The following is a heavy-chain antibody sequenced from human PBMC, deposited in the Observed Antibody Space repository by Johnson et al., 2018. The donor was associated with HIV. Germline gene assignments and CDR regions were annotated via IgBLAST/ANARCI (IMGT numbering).Heavy chain of an antibody. D-gene: IGHD4-17*01. CDR3: ARGRGYGAERGALDN. CDR2: INWSGHDT. J-gene: IGHJ3*02. V-gene: IGHV3-20*04. CDR1: GFTFDDYG. Sequence: GQLVESGGGVVWPGGSLRLSCAASGFTFDDYGMNWVRQVPGKGLEWVSGINWSGHDTAYSDSVKGRFTISRDNAKNSLYLQMNGLRDEDTAWYYCARGRGYGAERGALDNWGQGTMVTVSA.